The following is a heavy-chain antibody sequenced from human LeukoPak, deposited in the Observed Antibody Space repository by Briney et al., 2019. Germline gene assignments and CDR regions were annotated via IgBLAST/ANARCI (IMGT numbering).Heavy chain of an antibody. J-gene: IGHJ6*02. D-gene: IGHD6-19*01. CDR2: INHSGST. V-gene: IGHV4-34*01. CDR3: ARVPPIAVAGRGYYYYGMDV. Sequence: PSETLSLTCAVYGGSFSGYYWSWTRQPPGKGLEWIGEINHSGSTNYNPSLKSRVTISVDTSKNQFSLKLSSVTAADTAVYYCARVPPIAVAGRGYYYYGMDVWGQGTTVTVSS. CDR1: GGSFSGYY.